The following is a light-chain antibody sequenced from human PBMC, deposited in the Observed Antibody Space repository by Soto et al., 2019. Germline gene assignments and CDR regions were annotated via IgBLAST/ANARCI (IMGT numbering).Light chain of an antibody. CDR3: QSYDSSLTQRV. CDR1: SSNIGAGYD. CDR2: GNS. Sequence: QSVLTQPPPVSGAPGQRVTISCTGSSSNIGAGYDVHWYQQLPGTAPKLLIYGNSNRPSGVPDRFSGSKSGTSASLAITGLQAEDEADYYCQSYDSSLTQRVFGGGTKLTVL. V-gene: IGLV1-40*01. J-gene: IGLJ2*01.